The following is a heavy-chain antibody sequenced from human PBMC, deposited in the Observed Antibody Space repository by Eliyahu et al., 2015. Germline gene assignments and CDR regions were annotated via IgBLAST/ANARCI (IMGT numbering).Heavy chain of an antibody. CDR3: AKDGIVVVVAATLNNWFDP. Sequence: EVQLLESGGGLVQPGGSLXLXCAASGFXFXRXSMXWVRQAPGKGLEXVSAISGSGGSTYYADSVKGRFTISRDNSKNTLYLQMNSLRAEDTAVYYCAKDGIVVVVAATLNNWFDPWGQGTLVTVSS. CDR1: GFXFXRXS. V-gene: IGHV3-23*01. D-gene: IGHD2-15*01. J-gene: IGHJ5*02. CDR2: ISGSGGST.